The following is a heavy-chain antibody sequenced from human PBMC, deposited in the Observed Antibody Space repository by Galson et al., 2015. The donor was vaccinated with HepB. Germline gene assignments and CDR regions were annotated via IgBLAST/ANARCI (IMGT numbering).Heavy chain of an antibody. D-gene: IGHD5-12*01. CDR3: AKDLIGGYDSSYFDY. J-gene: IGHJ4*02. CDR2: INNSGDST. Sequence: SLRLSCAASGFTFSTYAMSWVRQAPGKGLEWVSDINNSGDSTHYADSVKGRFTISRDNSKNTLYLHMNGLRAEDTAVYYCAKDLIGGYDSSYFDYWGLGTLVTVSS. V-gene: IGHV3-23*01. CDR1: GFTFSTYA.